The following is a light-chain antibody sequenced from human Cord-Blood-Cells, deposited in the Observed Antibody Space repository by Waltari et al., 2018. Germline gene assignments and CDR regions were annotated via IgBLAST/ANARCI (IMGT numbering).Light chain of an antibody. V-gene: IGKV1-39*01. CDR1: QSISSY. CDR3: QQSYSTPYT. J-gene: IGKJ2*01. Sequence: DIQMTQSPSSLSASVGDRVTITCRASQSISSYLNWYQQKPGKAPKLLIYAGSSLQSGVPSRFSGSGSGTDVTLTISSLQPEDFATYYCQQSYSTPYTFGQGTKLEIK. CDR2: AGS.